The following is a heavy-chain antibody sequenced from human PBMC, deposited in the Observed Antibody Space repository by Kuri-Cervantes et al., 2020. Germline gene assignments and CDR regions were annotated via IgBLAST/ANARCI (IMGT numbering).Heavy chain of an antibody. CDR3: AGGTCSGGSCRNLGYYYYYYMDV. V-gene: IGHV1-18*01. CDR2: ISAYNGNT. CDR1: GYTFTSYG. D-gene: IGHD2-15*01. J-gene: IGHJ6*03. Sequence: ASVKVSCKASGYTFTSYGISWVRQAPGQGLEWMGWISAYNGNTNYAQKLQGRVTMTTDTSTSTAYMELRSLRSEDTAVYYCAGGTCSGGSCRNLGYYYYYYMDVWGKGTTVTVSS.